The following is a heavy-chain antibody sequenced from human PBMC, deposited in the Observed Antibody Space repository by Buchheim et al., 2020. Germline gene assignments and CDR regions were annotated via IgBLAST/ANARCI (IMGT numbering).Heavy chain of an antibody. CDR1: GFAFSSYW. D-gene: IGHD2-15*01. Sequence: EVQLVESGGGLVQPGGSLRLSCAASGFAFSSYWMHWVRQAPGKGLVWVSRINSDGGSTSNADSVKGRFTISRDSAKNTLYLQMNSLRAEDTAVYYCVRDRGCGGGSCLYGMDVWGQGTT. CDR3: VRDRGCGGGSCLYGMDV. V-gene: IGHV3-74*01. J-gene: IGHJ6*02. CDR2: INSDGGST.